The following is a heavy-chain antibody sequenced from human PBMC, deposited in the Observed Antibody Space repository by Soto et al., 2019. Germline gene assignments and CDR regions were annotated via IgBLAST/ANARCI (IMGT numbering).Heavy chain of an antibody. D-gene: IGHD3-22*01. J-gene: IGHJ6*02. CDR2: IDPSDSYT. CDR3: ARKEAEDSSGYYLDYYYYGMDV. CDR1: GHRSTSYW. V-gene: IGHV5-10-1*01. Sequence: RGESLKISCKGSGHRSTSYWISWVRQMPGQGLEWMGRIDPSDSYTNYSPSFQGHVTISADKSISTAYLQWSSLKASDTAMYYCARKEAEDSSGYYLDYYYYGMDVWGQGTTVTVSS.